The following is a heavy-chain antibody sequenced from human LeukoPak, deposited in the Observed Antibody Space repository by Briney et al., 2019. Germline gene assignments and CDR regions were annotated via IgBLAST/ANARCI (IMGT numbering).Heavy chain of an antibody. CDR3: ARDYGDYPYYFDF. J-gene: IGHJ4*02. Sequence: ASVKVSCKASGYTFTSYYMHWVRQAPGQGLEWMGIINPSGGSTSYAQKFQGRVTMTRDMSTSTVYMELSSLRSDDTAVYYCARDYGDYPYYFDFWGQGTRVTVSS. V-gene: IGHV1-46*01. CDR1: GYTFTSYY. D-gene: IGHD4-17*01. CDR2: INPSGGST.